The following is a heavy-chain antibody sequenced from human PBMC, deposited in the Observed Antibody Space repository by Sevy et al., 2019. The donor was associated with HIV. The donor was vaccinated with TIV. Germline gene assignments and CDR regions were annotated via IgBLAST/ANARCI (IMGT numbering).Heavy chain of an antibody. Sequence: GGSLRLSCAASGFTFSSYAMHWVRQAPGKGLEWVAVISYDGSNKYYADSVKGRFTISRDNSKKTLYLQMNSLRAEDTAVYYCARDKEDIVANPAYYFDYWGQGTLVTVSS. V-gene: IGHV3-30-3*01. J-gene: IGHJ4*02. D-gene: IGHD5-12*01. CDR1: GFTFSSYA. CDR3: ARDKEDIVANPAYYFDY. CDR2: ISYDGSNK.